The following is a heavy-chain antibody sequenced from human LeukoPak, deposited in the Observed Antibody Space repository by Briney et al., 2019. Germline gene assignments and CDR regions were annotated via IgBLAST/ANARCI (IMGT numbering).Heavy chain of an antibody. V-gene: IGHV4-34*01. CDR1: GGSFSGYY. Sequence: SETLSLTCAVYGGSFSGYYWSWIRQPPGKGLEWIGEINHSRSTNYNPSLKSRVTISVDTSKNQFSLKLSSVTAADTAVYYCARGSDYWGQGTLLTVSS. CDR3: ARGSDY. J-gene: IGHJ4*02. CDR2: INHSRST.